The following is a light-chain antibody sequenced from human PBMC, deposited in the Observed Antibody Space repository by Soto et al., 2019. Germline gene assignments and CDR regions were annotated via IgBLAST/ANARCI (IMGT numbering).Light chain of an antibody. CDR3: QQYAGSPFT. J-gene: IGKJ3*01. Sequence: EIVLTQSPGTLSLSPGERATLSCRASQSVTSNYLAWYQQKPGQTPRLLIYTASNRAIGVPDRFSGSGSGTDFTLVISRLEPEDFAVYYCQQYAGSPFTFGPGTKVDMK. CDR1: QSVTSNY. CDR2: TAS. V-gene: IGKV3-20*01.